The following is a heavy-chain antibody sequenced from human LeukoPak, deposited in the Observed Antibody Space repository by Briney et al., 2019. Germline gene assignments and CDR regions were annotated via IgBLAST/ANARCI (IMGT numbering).Heavy chain of an antibody. V-gene: IGHV1-8*01. CDR3: ARGSHRGYCTTSNCYTVDY. Sequence: GASVKVSCKAARYTFTSYDINLVRQAPGPGIEWMGWINPDRGNTGYAQKFQGSVSMTRNTSISTAYMELGGLTSDDTAVYFCARGSHRGYCTTSNCYTVDYWGQGTLVSVSS. CDR1: RYTFTSYD. D-gene: IGHD2-2*02. CDR2: INPDRGNT. J-gene: IGHJ4*01.